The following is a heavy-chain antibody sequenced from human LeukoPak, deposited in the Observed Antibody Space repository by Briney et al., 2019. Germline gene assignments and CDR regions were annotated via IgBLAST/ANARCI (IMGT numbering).Heavy chain of an antibody. CDR1: GGSISRAGYY. Sequence: PSETLSLTCTVSGGSISRAGYYWSWIRQHPGKGLEWIGYIYYSGSTSYNPSLKSRVTISVDTSKNRFSLKLSSVTAADTAVCFCAKFDYGDYSNYFDYWGQGTLVTVSS. CDR2: IYYSGST. V-gene: IGHV4-31*03. J-gene: IGHJ4*02. D-gene: IGHD4-17*01. CDR3: AKFDYGDYSNYFDY.